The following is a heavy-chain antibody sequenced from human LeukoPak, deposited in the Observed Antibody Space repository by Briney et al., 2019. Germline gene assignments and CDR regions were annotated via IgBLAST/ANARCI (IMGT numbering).Heavy chain of an antibody. V-gene: IGHV3-30*02. Sequence: GGSLRLSCSASGFTFNDYAMHWVRQAPGKGLEWVAFIRFDGSAKYYAGSVKGRFTISRDNSRNTLYLQINSPRVEDTAVYYCAKDYPEFDYWGQGTLVTVSS. CDR3: AKDYPEFDY. D-gene: IGHD1-14*01. CDR1: GFTFNDYA. CDR2: IRFDGSAK. J-gene: IGHJ4*02.